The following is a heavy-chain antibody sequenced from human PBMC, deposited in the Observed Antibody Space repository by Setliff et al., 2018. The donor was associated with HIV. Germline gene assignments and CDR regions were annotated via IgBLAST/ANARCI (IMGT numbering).Heavy chain of an antibody. Sequence: GASVKVSCKASGYTFTGYYLHWVQQAPGQGLEWVGWINPNSGGTNYAQNFLGRVTMTRDTSINTAYMELSRLRSDDTAVYYCVADYRGNSIRDSWGQGTLVTVSS. CDR1: GYTFTGYY. CDR3: VADYRGNSIRDS. D-gene: IGHD2-21*02. J-gene: IGHJ4*02. CDR2: INPNSGGT. V-gene: IGHV1-2*02.